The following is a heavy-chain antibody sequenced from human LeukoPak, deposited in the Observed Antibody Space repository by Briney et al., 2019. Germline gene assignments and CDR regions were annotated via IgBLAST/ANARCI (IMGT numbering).Heavy chain of an antibody. V-gene: IGHV3-23*01. J-gene: IGHJ3*02. CDR3: AAPVVVPASAFDI. CDR2: ISGSDGST. CDR1: GFTFSSYD. Sequence: GGSLRLSXAASGFTFSSYDMSWVCQAPGKGLEWVSTISGSDGSTYYADSVKGRFTISRDNSKNTLYLQMNSLRAEDTAVYYCAAPVVVPASAFDIWGQGTMVTVSS. D-gene: IGHD2-2*01.